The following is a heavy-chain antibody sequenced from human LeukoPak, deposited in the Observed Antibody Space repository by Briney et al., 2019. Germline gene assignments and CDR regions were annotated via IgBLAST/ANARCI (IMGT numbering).Heavy chain of an antibody. J-gene: IGHJ6*02. D-gene: IGHD2-15*01. CDR2: INHSGST. CDR3: ARVRTRYCSGGSCYYNYYYYYGMDV. Sequence: SETLSLTCAVYGGSLSGYYWSWIRQPPGKGLEWIGEINHSGSTNYNPSLKSRVTISVDTSKNQFSLKLSSVTAADTAVYYCARVRTRYCSGGSCYYNYYYYYGMDVWGQGTTVTVSS. CDR1: GGSLSGYY. V-gene: IGHV4-34*01.